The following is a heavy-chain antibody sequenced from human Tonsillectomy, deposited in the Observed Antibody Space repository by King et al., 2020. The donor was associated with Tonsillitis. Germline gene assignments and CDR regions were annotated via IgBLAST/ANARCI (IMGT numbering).Heavy chain of an antibody. V-gene: IGHV4-39*01. CDR1: GGSISSSSYY. J-gene: IGHJ3*02. Sequence: VQLQESGPGLVKPSETLSLTCTVSGGSISSSSYYWGWIRQPPGKGLEWIGSIYYSGSTYYNPSLKSRVTISVDTSKNQLSRKLSSVTAADTAVYYCARHCSSTSCYFSEEHDAFDIWGQGTMVTVSS. CDR3: ARHCSSTSCYFSEEHDAFDI. D-gene: IGHD2-2*01. CDR2: IYYSGST.